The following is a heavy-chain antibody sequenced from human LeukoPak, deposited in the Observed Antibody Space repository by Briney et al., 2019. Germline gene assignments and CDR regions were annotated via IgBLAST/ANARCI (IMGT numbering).Heavy chain of an antibody. J-gene: IGHJ4*02. Sequence: SETLSLTCTVSGGSISSSSYYWGWIRQPPGKGLEWIGSIYYSGSTYYNPSLKSRVTISVDTSKNQFSLKLSSVTAADTAVYYCARLRYGRGAYRYWGQGTLVTVSS. CDR2: IYYSGST. CDR3: ARLRYGRGAYRY. D-gene: IGHD4-17*01. CDR1: GGSISSSSYY. V-gene: IGHV4-39*01.